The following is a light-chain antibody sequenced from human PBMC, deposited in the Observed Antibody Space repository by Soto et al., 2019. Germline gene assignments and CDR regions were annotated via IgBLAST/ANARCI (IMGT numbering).Light chain of an antibody. CDR1: SSDVGGYKY. CDR2: DVS. V-gene: IGLV2-14*01. J-gene: IGLJ2*01. CDR3: TSYTSSTTRVV. Sequence: QSALTQPACVSGSRGQSITISCTGTSSDVGGYKYVSWYQQHPGKAPKVLIYDVSNRPSGVSNRFSGSKSGNTASLTISGLQVEDEADYYCTSYTSSTTRVVFGGGTKLTAL.